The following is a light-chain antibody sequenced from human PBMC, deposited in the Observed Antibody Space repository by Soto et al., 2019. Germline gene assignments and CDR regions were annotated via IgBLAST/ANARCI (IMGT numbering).Light chain of an antibody. CDR3: SSYTRSSTYV. V-gene: IGLV2-14*01. J-gene: IGLJ1*01. CDR1: SSDVGGYNY. Sequence: QSALTQPASVSGSPGQSITISCTGTSSDVGGYNYVSWYQQHPGKAPKRMIYEVSNRPSGVSNRFSGSKSGNTASLTISWLQADYEAVYYCSSYTRSSTYVFVTGTKVTVL. CDR2: EVS.